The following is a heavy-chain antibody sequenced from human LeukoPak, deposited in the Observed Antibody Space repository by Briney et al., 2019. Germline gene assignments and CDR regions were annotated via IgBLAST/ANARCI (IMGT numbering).Heavy chain of an antibody. CDR2: ISGSGST. D-gene: IGHD3-22*01. CDR1: GFTFSSYA. J-gene: IGHJ4*02. V-gene: IGHV3-23*01. Sequence: GGSLRLSCAASGFTFSSYAMSWVRQAPGRGLEWVSAISGSGSTYYADSVKGRFTISTDNSKNTLYLQMNSLRAEDTAVYYCAKRTTYYYDTSGYYFDHWGQGTLVTVSS. CDR3: AKRTTYYYDTSGYYFDH.